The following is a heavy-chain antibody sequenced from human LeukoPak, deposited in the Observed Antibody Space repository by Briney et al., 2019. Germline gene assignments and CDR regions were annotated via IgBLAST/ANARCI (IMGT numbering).Heavy chain of an antibody. CDR1: RGSISGYS. CDR2: IYYSGDT. J-gene: IGHJ5*02. CDR3: VRGPYGASISKWFDP. Sequence: SETLSLTCTVSRGSISGYSRSWIQQSPGGGLEWIGYIYYSGDTAYNPSLRSRVTMSVDTSKNQFSLQLRSMTTADTAVYYCVRGPYGASISKWFDPWGQGTQVIVSP. D-gene: IGHD4/OR15-4a*01. V-gene: IGHV4-59*01.